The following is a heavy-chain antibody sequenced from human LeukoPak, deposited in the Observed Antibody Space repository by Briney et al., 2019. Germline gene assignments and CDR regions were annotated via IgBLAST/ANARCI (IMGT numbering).Heavy chain of an antibody. CDR1: GFTFNNHD. CDR3: AKPRDIDSWAFDV. Sequence: GRSLRLSCAASGFTFNNHDMHWVRQAPGKGLEWAAGISYDGRNKYYADSVKGRFTISRDNSKNTLNLQMNSLRTEDTAVYYCAKPRDIDSWAFDVWGQGTMVTVS. D-gene: IGHD2-15*01. J-gene: IGHJ3*01. V-gene: IGHV3-30*18. CDR2: ISYDGRNK.